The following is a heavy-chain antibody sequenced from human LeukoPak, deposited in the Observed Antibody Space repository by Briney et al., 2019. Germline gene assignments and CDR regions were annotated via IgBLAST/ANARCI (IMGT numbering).Heavy chain of an antibody. D-gene: IGHD2-21*02. J-gene: IGHJ4*02. CDR2: IIPIFGTA. V-gene: IGHV1-69*13. CDR1: GGTFSSYA. Sequence: SVKVSCKASGGTFSSYAISWVRQAPGQGLEWMGGIIPIFGTANYAQKFQGRVTITADESTSTAYMELSSLRSEGTAVYYCARDPYCGGDCYPLTGYWGQGTLVTVSS. CDR3: ARDPYCGGDCYPLTGY.